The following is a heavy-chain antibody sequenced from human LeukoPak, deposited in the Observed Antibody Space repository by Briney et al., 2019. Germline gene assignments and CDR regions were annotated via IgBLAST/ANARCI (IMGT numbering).Heavy chain of an antibody. CDR3: ARNPVTRSPAGAFDI. CDR1: GGSFSGYF. V-gene: IGHV4-34*01. D-gene: IGHD4-17*01. CDR2: VNHSGSP. J-gene: IGHJ3*02. Sequence: SETLSLTCAVYGGSFSGYFWSWIRQTPGKGLEFIGEVNHSGSPKYNPSLESRVTISVDTSKIHFSLNLTSVTAADTAVCYCARNPVTRSPAGAFDIWGQGTVVTVSS.